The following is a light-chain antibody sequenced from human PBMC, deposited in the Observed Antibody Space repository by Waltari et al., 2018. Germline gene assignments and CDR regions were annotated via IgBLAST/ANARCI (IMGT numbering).Light chain of an antibody. V-gene: IGLV2-11*02. Sequence: QSALTQPRSVSGSPGQSVTISCTGTSRAVGGYNYVSWYQQHPGKAPKLMLYNVNKRPSGVPDRCSGSKSGNTASLTISGLQAEDEADFYCCSYAGSYILVFGGGTKLTVL. CDR3: CSYAGSYILV. CDR2: NVN. CDR1: SRAVGGYNY. J-gene: IGLJ2*01.